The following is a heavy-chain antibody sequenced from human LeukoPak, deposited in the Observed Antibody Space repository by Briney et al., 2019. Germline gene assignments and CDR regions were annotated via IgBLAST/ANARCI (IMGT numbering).Heavy chain of an antibody. CDR3: ARETSIAAQSDAFDI. V-gene: IGHV4-59*01. Sequence: KPSETLSLTCTVSGGSISSYYWSWIRQPPGKGLEWIGYIYYSGSTNYNPSLKSRVTISVDTSKNQFSLKLSSVTAAYTAVYYCARETSIAAQSDAFDIWGQGTMVTVSS. CDR1: GGSISSYY. J-gene: IGHJ3*02. CDR2: IYYSGST. D-gene: IGHD6-6*01.